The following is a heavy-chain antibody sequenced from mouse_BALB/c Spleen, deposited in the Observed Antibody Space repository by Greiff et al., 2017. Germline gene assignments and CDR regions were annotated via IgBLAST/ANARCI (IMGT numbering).Heavy chain of an antibody. Sequence: EVKLVESGAELVKPGASVKLSCTASGFNIKDTYMHWVKQRPEQGLEWIGRIDPANGNTKYDPKFQGKATITADTSSNTAYLQLSSLTSEDTAVYYCARGGPFAYWGQGTLVTVSA. V-gene: IGHV14-3*02. J-gene: IGHJ3*01. CDR3: ARGGPFAY. CDR2: IDPANGNT. CDR1: GFNIKDTY.